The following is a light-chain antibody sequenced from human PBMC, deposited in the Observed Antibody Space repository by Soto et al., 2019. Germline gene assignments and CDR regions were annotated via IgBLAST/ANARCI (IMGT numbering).Light chain of an antibody. CDR3: SSYGSSNTVV. CDR1: SSDIGVYNS. V-gene: IGLV2-14*01. J-gene: IGLJ3*02. Sequence: QSALTQPASVSGSPGQSITISCTGTSSDIGVYNSVSWYQQHPGKVPKLLIYDVTNRPSGISNRFSGSKSGNTASLTISGLQAEDEADYYCSSYGSSNTVVFGGGTKVTVL. CDR2: DVT.